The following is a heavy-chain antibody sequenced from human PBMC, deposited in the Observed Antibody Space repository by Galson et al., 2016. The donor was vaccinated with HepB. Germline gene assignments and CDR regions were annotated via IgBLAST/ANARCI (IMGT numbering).Heavy chain of an antibody. Sequence: CAISGDSVSTKSAAWNWIRQSPSRGLEWLGRTYYRSKWYNEYAVSVQSRITINPDTSKNQFSLQLNSVTLEDTAVYYCARGVAPWALGSLGFHMDVWGRGTPVTVSS. CDR3: ARGVAPWALGSLGFHMDV. J-gene: IGHJ2*01. CDR1: GDSVSTKSAA. V-gene: IGHV6-1*01. D-gene: IGHD1-26*01. CDR2: TYYRSKWYN.